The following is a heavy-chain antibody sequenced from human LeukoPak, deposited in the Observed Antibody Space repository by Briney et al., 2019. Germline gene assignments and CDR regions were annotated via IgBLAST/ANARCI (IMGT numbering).Heavy chain of an antibody. CDR3: ARGSSSYDFWSGYPGGYDAFDI. D-gene: IGHD3-3*01. CDR1: GGTFSSYA. V-gene: IGHV1-69*13. J-gene: IGHJ3*02. CDR2: IIPIFDTA. Sequence: GASVKVSCKASGGTFSSYAFSWVRQAPGQGLEWMGGIIPIFDTANYAQKFQGRVTITADEATSTAYMELSSLRSEDTAVYYCARGSSSYDFWSGYPGGYDAFDIWGQGTMVTVSS.